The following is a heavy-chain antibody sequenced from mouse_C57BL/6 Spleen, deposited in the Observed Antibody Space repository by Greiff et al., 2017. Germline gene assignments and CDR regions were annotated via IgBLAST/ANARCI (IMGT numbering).Heavy chain of an antibody. V-gene: IGHV2-2*01. CDR1: GFSLTSYG. Sequence: QVHVKQSGPGLVQPSQSLSITCTVSGFSLTSYGVHWVRQSPGKGLEWLGVIWSGGSTDYNAAFISRLSISKDNSKSQVFFKMNSLQADDTAIYYCARRDGYDGGYYAMDYWGQGTSVTVSS. CDR3: ARRDGYDGGYYAMDY. CDR2: IWSGGST. J-gene: IGHJ4*01. D-gene: IGHD2-2*01.